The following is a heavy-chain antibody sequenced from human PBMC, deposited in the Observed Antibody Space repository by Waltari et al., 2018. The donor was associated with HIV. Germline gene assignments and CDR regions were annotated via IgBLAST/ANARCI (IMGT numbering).Heavy chain of an antibody. CDR1: GFTFSNSA. V-gene: IGHV3-23*01. D-gene: IGHD6-6*01. Sequence: EVQLLQSGGGLVQPGGSLRLPCTASGFTFSNSAMTWVRQAPGMGLEWVSGITGSGLSTYYADSVKGRFTISRDESMDTLYLQMNSLRPEDTAVYYCAKVSSSSLGRFDYWGQGTLVSVSS. J-gene: IGHJ4*02. CDR2: ITGSGLST. CDR3: AKVSSSSLGRFDY.